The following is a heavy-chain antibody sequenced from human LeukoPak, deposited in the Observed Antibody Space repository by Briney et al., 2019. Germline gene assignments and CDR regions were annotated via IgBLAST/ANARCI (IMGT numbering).Heavy chain of an antibody. D-gene: IGHD6-13*01. J-gene: IGHJ6*03. CDR1: GYTFTSYG. Sequence: VASVKVSCKASGYTFTSYGISWVRQAPGQGLEWMGWISAYNGNTNYAQKFQGRVIMTIDTSTSTAYMELRSLRSDDTAVYYCASSKWSAGGNYYYYMDVWGKGTTVTVSS. CDR3: ASSKWSAGGNYYYYMDV. V-gene: IGHV1-18*01. CDR2: ISAYNGNT.